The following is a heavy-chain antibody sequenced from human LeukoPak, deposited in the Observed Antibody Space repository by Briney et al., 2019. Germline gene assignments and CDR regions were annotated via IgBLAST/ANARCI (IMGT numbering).Heavy chain of an antibody. CDR1: GFTFSFYS. CDR3: ARDRGYFLVDLLMDV. Sequence: GGSLRLSCAASGFTFSFYSMNWVRQAPGKGLEWVSSISSSGSYIYYADSVKGRFTISRDNAKNSLYLQMNSLRAEDTAVYYCARDRGYFLVDLLMDVWGQGTTVTVSS. D-gene: IGHD3-22*01. J-gene: IGHJ6*02. V-gene: IGHV3-21*01. CDR2: ISSSGSYI.